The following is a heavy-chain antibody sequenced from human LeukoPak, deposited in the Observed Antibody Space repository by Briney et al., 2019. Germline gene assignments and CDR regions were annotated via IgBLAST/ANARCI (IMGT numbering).Heavy chain of an antibody. CDR3: ASIAVVTARVY. Sequence: SETLSLTCSVSGYSISSGYYWGWIRQPPGKGLEWIGMTYHSGSTYYNPSLKSRVTISVDTSKNQFSLKLSSVTAADTAVYYCASIAVVTARVYWGQGTLVTVSS. CDR2: TYHSGST. V-gene: IGHV4-38-2*01. D-gene: IGHD2-21*02. J-gene: IGHJ4*02. CDR1: GYSISSGYY.